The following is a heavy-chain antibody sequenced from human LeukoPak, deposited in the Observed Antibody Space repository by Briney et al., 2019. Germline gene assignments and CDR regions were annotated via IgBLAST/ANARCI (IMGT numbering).Heavy chain of an antibody. V-gene: IGHV5-51*01. Sequence: GESLKISCKGSGYSFTSYWIGWVRQMPGKGLEWMGIIYPGDFDTRYSPSFQGQVTISADKSISTAYLQWSSLKASDTAMYYCARVGATWDDAFDIWGQGTMVTVSS. CDR3: ARVGATWDDAFDI. CDR1: GYSFTSYW. CDR2: IYPGDFDT. J-gene: IGHJ3*02. D-gene: IGHD1-26*01.